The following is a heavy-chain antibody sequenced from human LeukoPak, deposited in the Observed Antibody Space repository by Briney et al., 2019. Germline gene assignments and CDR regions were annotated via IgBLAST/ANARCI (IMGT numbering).Heavy chain of an antibody. V-gene: IGHV4-39*01. Sequence: SETLSLTCSISGGSISSSSYYWGWIRQPPGKGLEWIGSFYYSGNTYYSPSLKSRVTISVDTSKNEFSLNLRSVTAADTAVYYCARTAGIAVAGSRQYFDYWGQGMLVTVSS. CDR2: FYYSGNT. J-gene: IGHJ4*02. CDR3: ARTAGIAVAGSRQYFDY. D-gene: IGHD6-19*01. CDR1: GGSISSSSYY.